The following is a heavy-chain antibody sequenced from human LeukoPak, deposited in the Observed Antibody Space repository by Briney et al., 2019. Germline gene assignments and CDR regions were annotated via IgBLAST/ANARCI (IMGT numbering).Heavy chain of an antibody. Sequence: GRSLRLSCAASGFTFSSYAMHWVRQAPGKGLEWVAVISYDGSNKYYADSVKGRFTISRDNSKNTLYLQMNSLRAEDTPVYYCARDLGDYEHYFDYWGQGTLVTVSS. D-gene: IGHD4-17*01. V-gene: IGHV3-30-3*01. J-gene: IGHJ4*02. CDR1: GFTFSSYA. CDR2: ISYDGSNK. CDR3: ARDLGDYEHYFDY.